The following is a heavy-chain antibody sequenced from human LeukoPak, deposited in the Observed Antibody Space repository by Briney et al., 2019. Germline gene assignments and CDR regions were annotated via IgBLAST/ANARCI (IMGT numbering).Heavy chain of an antibody. CDR2: ISWNSGSI. CDR1: GFTFDDYA. D-gene: IGHD3-10*01. Sequence: GRSLRLSCAASGFTFDDYAMHWVRQAPGKGLEWVSGISWNSGSIGYADSVKGRFTISRDNAKNSLYLQLNSLRAEDTALYYCAKASITMVRGVFAFDIWGQGTMVTVSS. J-gene: IGHJ3*02. V-gene: IGHV3-9*01. CDR3: AKASITMVRGVFAFDI.